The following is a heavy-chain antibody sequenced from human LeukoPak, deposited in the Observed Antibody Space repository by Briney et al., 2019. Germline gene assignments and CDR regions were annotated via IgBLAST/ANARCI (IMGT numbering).Heavy chain of an antibody. D-gene: IGHD3-10*01. Sequence: GGSLRLSCVASGFTFGKAWMNWVGQAPGKGLAWVGRIKSKTDGGTTDYAAPVKGRFTISRDDSKNTLYLQMNSLKTEDTAVYYCTTESLWFGELYPFDYWGQGTLVTVSS. CDR1: GFTFGKAW. V-gene: IGHV3-15*07. CDR3: TTESLWFGELYPFDY. J-gene: IGHJ4*02. CDR2: IKSKTDGGTT.